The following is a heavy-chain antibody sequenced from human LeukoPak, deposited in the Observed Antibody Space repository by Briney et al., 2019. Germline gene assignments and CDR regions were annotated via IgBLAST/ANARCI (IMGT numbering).Heavy chain of an antibody. J-gene: IGHJ4*02. CDR3: ARILPISGRDS. CDR2: INSDGSST. Sequence: GGSLRLSCAASGFTFSSYWMHWVRQAPGKGLVWVSRINSDGSSTSYADSVKGRFTISRDNAKNTVYLQMNSLRGEDTAAYYCARILPISGRDSWGQGTLVTVSS. V-gene: IGHV3-74*01. D-gene: IGHD2-15*01. CDR1: GFTFSSYW.